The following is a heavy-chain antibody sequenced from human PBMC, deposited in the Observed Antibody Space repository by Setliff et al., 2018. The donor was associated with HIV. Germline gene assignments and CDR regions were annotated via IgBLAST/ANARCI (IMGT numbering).Heavy chain of an antibody. J-gene: IGHJ5*02. CDR3: ARHFGISYRSPFDP. CDR2: ISPDDSDT. CDR1: GYVFTNYW. Sequence: PGESLKISCKSSGYVFTNYWIGWVRQMPGKGLEWMGIISPDDSDTRYSPSFPGQVTISVDKSTSTAYLQWSSLKASDSAIYYCARHFGISYRSPFDPWGQGTLVTVSS. V-gene: IGHV5-51*01. D-gene: IGHD3-3*01.